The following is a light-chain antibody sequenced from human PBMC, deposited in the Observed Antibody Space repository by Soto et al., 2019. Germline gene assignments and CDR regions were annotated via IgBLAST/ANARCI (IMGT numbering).Light chain of an antibody. CDR3: SSYTRSSTPLYVV. CDR1: SSDVGGYNY. Sequence: QSALTQPASVSGSPGQPITISCTGTSSDVGGYNYVSWYQQHPGIAPKLMIYDVSNRPSGVSNRFSGSKSGNTASLTISGLQAEDEADYYCSSYTRSSTPLYVVFGGGTKLTVL. V-gene: IGLV2-14*01. CDR2: DVS. J-gene: IGLJ2*01.